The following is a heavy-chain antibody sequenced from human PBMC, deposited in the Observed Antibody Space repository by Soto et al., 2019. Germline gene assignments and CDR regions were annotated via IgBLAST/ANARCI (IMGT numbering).Heavy chain of an antibody. CDR2: IYATGTT. CDR1: GASISGFY. V-gene: IGHV4-4*07. Sequence: KTSETLSLTCTVSGASISGFYWSWIRKSAGKGLEWIGRIYATGTTDYNPSLKSRVMMSVDTSKKQFSLKLRSVTAADTAVYYCVRDGTKTLRDWFDPWGQGISVTVSS. J-gene: IGHJ5*02. CDR3: VRDGTKTLRDWFDP. D-gene: IGHD1-1*01.